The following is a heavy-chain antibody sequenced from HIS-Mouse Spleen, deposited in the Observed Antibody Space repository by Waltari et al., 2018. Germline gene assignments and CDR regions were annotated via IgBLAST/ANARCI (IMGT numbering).Heavy chain of an antibody. CDR3: ARDSPGGGWYYGMDV. D-gene: IGHD2-15*01. CDR2: SNPSGGRT. CDR1: GYTFTSYY. Sequence: QVQLVQSGAEVKKPGASVKVSCKASGYTFTSYYMHWVRQAPGQGLEWMGISNPSGGRTSYAQKVQGRVTMTRDTSTSTVYMELSSLRSEDTAVYYCARDSPGGGWYYGMDVWGQGTTVTVSS. V-gene: IGHV1-46*03. J-gene: IGHJ6*02.